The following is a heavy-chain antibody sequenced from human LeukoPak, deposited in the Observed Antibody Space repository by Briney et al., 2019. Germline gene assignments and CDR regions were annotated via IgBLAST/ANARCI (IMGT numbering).Heavy chain of an antibody. J-gene: IGHJ4*02. V-gene: IGHV4-59*12. Sequence: SETLSLTCAVSGGSISIYSWSWIRQPPGKGLEWLGCIYYSGSANSGSTNYNPSLKSRVTISVDTSKNQFSLKLSSVTAADTAVYYCASGRPRHYYDSSGYYHTSYGDYWGQGTLVTVSS. D-gene: IGHD3-22*01. CDR1: GGSISIYS. CDR3: ASGRPRHYYDSSGYYHTSYGDY. CDR2: IYYSGSANSGST.